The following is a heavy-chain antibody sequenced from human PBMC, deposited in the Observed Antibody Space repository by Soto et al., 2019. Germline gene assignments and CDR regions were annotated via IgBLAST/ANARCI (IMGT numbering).Heavy chain of an antibody. J-gene: IGHJ6*02. V-gene: IGHV4-31*03. CDR1: GGSISSGGYY. Sequence: TLSLTCTVSGGSISSGGYYWSWLRQHPGKGLEWIGYIYYSGSTYYNPSLKSRVTISVDTSKNQFSLKLSSVTAADTAVYYCARGVTMVRGVMSGYYYYGMDVWGQGTTVTVSS. D-gene: IGHD3-10*01. CDR2: IYYSGST. CDR3: ARGVTMVRGVMSGYYYYGMDV.